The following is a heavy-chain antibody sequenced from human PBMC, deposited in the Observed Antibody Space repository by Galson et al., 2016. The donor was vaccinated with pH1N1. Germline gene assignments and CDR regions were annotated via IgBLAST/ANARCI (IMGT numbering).Heavy chain of an antibody. J-gene: IGHJ3*02. Sequence: QSGAEVKKPGESLKISCKASGYSFTRYWIAWVRQVPGKGLEWVGVVNPGGSTIRYSQPFQGQVTTSSDKSINTAYLQWISLKASDTATYYCARQYAFGDYRGDAFDIWGQGTMVIVSS. V-gene: IGHV5-51*03. CDR3: ARQYAFGDYRGDAFDI. CDR1: GYSFTRYW. CDR2: VNPGGSTI. D-gene: IGHD4-17*01.